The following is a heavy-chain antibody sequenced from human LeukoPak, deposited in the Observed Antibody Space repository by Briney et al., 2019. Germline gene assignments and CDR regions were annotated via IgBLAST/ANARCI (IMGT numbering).Heavy chain of an antibody. V-gene: IGHV4-34*01. CDR2: INNSGSN. J-gene: IGHJ5*02. CDR3: ARRYRRSYWSWFDP. D-gene: IGHD1-1*01. CDR1: GVSFCGYY. Sequence: PSETVSLTCAGYGVSFCGYYWSWMRPPPGKGLVWWGKINNSGSNNYNPSLKSRVTVSVDTSKNQFSLKLSSVTAADTAVYYCARRYRRSYWSWFDPWGQGTLVTVSS.